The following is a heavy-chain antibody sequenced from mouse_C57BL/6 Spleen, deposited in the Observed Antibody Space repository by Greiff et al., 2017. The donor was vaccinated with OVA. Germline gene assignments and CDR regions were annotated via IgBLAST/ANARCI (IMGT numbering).Heavy chain of an antibody. D-gene: IGHD1-1*01. CDR1: GYTFTSYW. J-gene: IGHJ1*03. CDR3: ARKGVDYYGSSYGYFDV. CDR2: IDPSDSYT. V-gene: IGHV1-50*01. Sequence: QVQLKQPGAELVKPGASVKLSCKASGYTFTSYWMQWVKQRPGQGLEWIGEIDPSDSYTNYNQKFKGKATLTVDTSSSTAYMQLSSLTSEDSAVYYCARKGVDYYGSSYGYFDVWGTGTTVTVSS.